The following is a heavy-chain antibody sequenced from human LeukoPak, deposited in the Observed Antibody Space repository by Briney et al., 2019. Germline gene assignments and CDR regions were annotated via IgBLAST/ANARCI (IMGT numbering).Heavy chain of an antibody. CDR2: IYYSGST. CDR3: ARRRRWLQGHDH. J-gene: IGHJ4*02. CDR1: GGSISSSSYY. V-gene: IGHV4-39*01. Sequence: SETLSLTCTVSGGSISSSSYYWGWIRQPPGKGLEWIGSIYYSGSTYYNPSLKSRVTISVDTSKNQFSLKLSSVTAADTAVYYCARRRRWLQGHDHWGQGTLVTVSS. D-gene: IGHD5-24*01.